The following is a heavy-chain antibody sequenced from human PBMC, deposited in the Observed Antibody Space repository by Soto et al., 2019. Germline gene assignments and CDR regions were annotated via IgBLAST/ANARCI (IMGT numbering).Heavy chain of an antibody. D-gene: IGHD6-19*01. J-gene: IGHJ4*02. CDR3: AKAGFSSGWSPSYFDY. Sequence: EVQLLESGGGLVQPGRSLRLSCAASGFTFSSYAMNWVCQAPGKGLEWVSAMSGTGGSTYYADSVKGRFTISRDNSKNTLYLQMNSLRVEDTAVFYCAKAGFSSGWSPSYFDYWGQGTLVTVSS. V-gene: IGHV3-23*01. CDR1: GFTFSSYA. CDR2: MSGTGGST.